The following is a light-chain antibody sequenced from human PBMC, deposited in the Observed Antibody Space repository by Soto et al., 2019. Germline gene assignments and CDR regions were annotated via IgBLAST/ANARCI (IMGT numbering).Light chain of an antibody. V-gene: IGKV2D-29*01. CDR3: MQTTQLPPT. J-gene: IGKJ2*01. Sequence: DIVVAQTPLSLSVTPGQPASISCKASQSLLHSNGKTCFYWYLQKRGQPPQLLIYEVYNRFSGVPDRFSGSGSGTDFTLTISRVEAEDVGVYYSMQTTQLPPTFGQGPKLEIK. CDR2: EVY. CDR1: QSLLHSNGKTC.